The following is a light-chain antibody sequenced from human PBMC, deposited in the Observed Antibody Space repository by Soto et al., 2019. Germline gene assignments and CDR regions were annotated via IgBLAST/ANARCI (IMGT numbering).Light chain of an antibody. V-gene: IGLV2-14*01. CDR1: MRDVGAYNL. CDR2: EVR. J-gene: IGLJ3*02. Sequence: QSALTQPASVSGSAGQSITISCSGTMRDVGAYNLVSWYQQHPGTAPKLIIYEVRNRPSGISSRFSGSRSGNTASLTISGLQSEDDGDYYCSAYTVRSTLVFGGGTKLTV. CDR3: SAYTVRSTLV.